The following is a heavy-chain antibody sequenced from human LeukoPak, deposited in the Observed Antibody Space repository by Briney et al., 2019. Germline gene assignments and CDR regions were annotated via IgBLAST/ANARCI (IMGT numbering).Heavy chain of an antibody. CDR2: ISSNGGST. V-gene: IGHV3-64*01. CDR1: GFTFSSYA. CDR3: ARDATPVDSSGYYYNWFDP. D-gene: IGHD3-22*01. Sequence: GGSLRLSCAASGFTFSSYAMHWVRQAPGKGLEYVSAISSNGGSTYYANSVKGRFTISRDNSKNTLYLQMGSLRAEDMAVYYCARDATPVDSSGYYYNWFDPWGQGTLVTVSS. J-gene: IGHJ5*02.